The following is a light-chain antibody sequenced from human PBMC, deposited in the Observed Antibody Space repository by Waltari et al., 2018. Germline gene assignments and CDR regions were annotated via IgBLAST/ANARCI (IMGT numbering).Light chain of an antibody. CDR2: GAS. CDR1: QSVSSIS. J-gene: IGKJ4*01. CDR3: QHYDGSAVT. Sequence: DIVFTQSPGPLSLSPGERATLSCRASQSVSSISFTWFQQRPGQAPRLLIYGASSRATDIPDRFSGSGSGTDFTLTISRLEPEDFAVYFCQHYDGSAVTFGGGTKVEIK. V-gene: IGKV3-20*01.